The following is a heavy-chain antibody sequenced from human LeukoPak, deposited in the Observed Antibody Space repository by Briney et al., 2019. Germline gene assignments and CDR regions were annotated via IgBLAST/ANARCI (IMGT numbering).Heavy chain of an antibody. D-gene: IGHD5-18*01. CDR2: ISGSGGST. CDR3: AKGPGIQLWSDY. V-gene: IGHV3-23*01. J-gene: IGHJ4*02. CDR1: GFTFSSYA. Sequence: GGSLRLSCAASGFTFSSYAMSWVRQAPGKGLEWVSAISGSGGSTYYADSVKGRFTISKDNSKNTLNLQMNALRAEDTAVYYCAKGPGIQLWSDYWGQGTLVTVSS.